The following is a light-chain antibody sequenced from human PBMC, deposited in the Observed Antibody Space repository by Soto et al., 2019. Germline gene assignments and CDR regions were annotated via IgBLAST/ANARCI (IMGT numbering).Light chain of an antibody. CDR2: DVT. CDR3: SSYTTISTYV. CDR1: SSDVGGYNY. Sequence: QSALTQPASVSGSPGQSIAISCTGTSSDVGGYNYVSWYQQHPDKAPKLILYDVTNRPSGVSNRFSGSKSGNTASLTISGLQAEDGADYYRSSYTTISTYVFGTWTKVTVL. J-gene: IGLJ1*01. V-gene: IGLV2-14*01.